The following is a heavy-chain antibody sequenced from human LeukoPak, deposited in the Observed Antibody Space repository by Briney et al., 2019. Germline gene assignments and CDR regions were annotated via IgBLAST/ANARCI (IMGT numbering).Heavy chain of an antibody. CDR1: GFTFSSFW. Sequence: KAGESLRLSCAASGFTFSSFWIYWVRHAPGKGLVWVSRIKSDGSETLYADSVKGRFTISRDNAKNTLYLQMNSLRAEDSAVYYCARVRMGDDFNPFDYWGQGTLVTVSS. J-gene: IGHJ4*02. V-gene: IGHV3-74*01. CDR3: ARVRMGDDFNPFDY. D-gene: IGHD3-16*01. CDR2: IKSDGSET.